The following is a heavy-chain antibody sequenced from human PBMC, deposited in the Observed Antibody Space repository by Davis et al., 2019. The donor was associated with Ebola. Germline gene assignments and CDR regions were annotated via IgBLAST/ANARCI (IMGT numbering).Heavy chain of an antibody. CDR1: GYGFAYYW. J-gene: IGHJ4*02. D-gene: IGHD2-15*01. CDR3: AGQESLYGSADY. Sequence: GESLKISCKGSGYGFAYYWIAWVRQTPAKGLEWMGIIYAGDSDTRYSPSFEGQVTISVDRSITTAYLQWSSLRASDTAIYYGAGQESLYGSADYWGQGTLVTVSS. CDR2: IYAGDSDT. V-gene: IGHV5-51*01.